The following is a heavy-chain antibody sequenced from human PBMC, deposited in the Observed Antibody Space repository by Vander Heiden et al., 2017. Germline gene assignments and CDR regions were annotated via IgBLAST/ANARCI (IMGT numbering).Heavy chain of an antibody. J-gene: IGHJ4*02. Sequence: QVQLVEPGGGVVKPGGSLKLSCAASGFTFSDNGMHWVRQGPGRGLEWVAVIEYDGSNKYHAGSVKGRFTISRDNSKNTLYLQMNSLRAEDTAVYYCARNYNSRGYPFPDYWGQGTLVTVSS. CDR1: GFTFSDNG. CDR3: ARNYNSRGYPFPDY. D-gene: IGHD3-22*01. CDR2: IEYDGSNK. V-gene: IGHV3-33*01.